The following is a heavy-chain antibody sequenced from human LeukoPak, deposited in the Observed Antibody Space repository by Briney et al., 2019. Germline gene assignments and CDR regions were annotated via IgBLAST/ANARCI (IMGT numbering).Heavy chain of an antibody. CDR2: MNQDGSER. CDR3: ARGLEWLDY. J-gene: IGHJ4*02. D-gene: IGHD3-3*01. V-gene: IGHV3-7*05. Sequence: SGRSLRLSCAASGFTFSNYWMTWVRQAPGKGLERVANMNQDGSERYYVDSVKGRFTISRDNAKKSLYLQMNSLRAEDTALYYCARGLEWLDYWGQGTLVTVSS. CDR1: GFTFSNYW.